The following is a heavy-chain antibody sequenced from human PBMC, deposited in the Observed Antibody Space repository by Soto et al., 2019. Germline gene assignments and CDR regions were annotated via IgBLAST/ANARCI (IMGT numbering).Heavy chain of an antibody. Sequence: SQTLSLTCAISGDSVSSNSAAWNWIRQSPSRGLEWLGRTYYRSKWNNDYAVSVISRITVNPDTSKNQFSLQLTSVTPEDTAVYYCARGKPDYYGMDVWGQGTTVTVSS. CDR3: ARGKPDYYGMDV. CDR1: GDSVSSNSAA. V-gene: IGHV6-1*01. CDR2: TYYRSKWNN. J-gene: IGHJ6*02.